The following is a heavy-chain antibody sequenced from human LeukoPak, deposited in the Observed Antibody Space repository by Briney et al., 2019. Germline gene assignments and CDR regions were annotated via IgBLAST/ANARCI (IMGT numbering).Heavy chain of an antibody. CDR1: GFTFSSYA. V-gene: IGHV3-30-3*01. D-gene: IGHD5-18*01. CDR3: ARSLSYGAPSDAFDI. J-gene: IGHJ3*02. CDR2: ISYDGSNK. Sequence: GGSLRLSCAASGFTFSSYAMHWVRQALGKGLEWVAVISYDGSNKYYADSVKGRFTISRDNSKNTLYLQMNSLRAEDTAVYYCARSLSYGAPSDAFDIWGQGTMVTVSS.